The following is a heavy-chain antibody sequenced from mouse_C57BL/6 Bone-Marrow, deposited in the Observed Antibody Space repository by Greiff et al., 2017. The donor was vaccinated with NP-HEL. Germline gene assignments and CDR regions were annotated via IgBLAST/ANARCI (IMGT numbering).Heavy chain of an antibody. CDR2: ISYDGSN. CDR3: ARAPNWDWYFDV. CDR1: GYSITSGYY. D-gene: IGHD4-1*01. J-gene: IGHJ1*03. V-gene: IGHV3-6*01. Sequence: DVKLQESGPGLVKPSQSLSLTCSVTGYSITSGYYWNWIRQFPGNNLEWMGYISYDGSNNYNPSLKNRISITRDTSKNQFFLKLNSVTTEDTATYYCARAPNWDWYFDVWGTGTTVTVSS.